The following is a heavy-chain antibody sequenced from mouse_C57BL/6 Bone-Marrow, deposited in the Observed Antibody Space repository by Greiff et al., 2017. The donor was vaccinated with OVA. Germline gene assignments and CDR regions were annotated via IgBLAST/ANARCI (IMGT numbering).Heavy chain of an antibody. CDR1: GYTFTSYW. V-gene: IGHV1-59*01. Sequence: QVQLQQPGTELVRPGTSVKLSCKASGYTFTSYWMHWVKQRPGQGLEWIGVIDPSDSYTNYNQKFKGKATLTVDTSSSTAYMQLSSLTSEDSAVYCCALYGNYEAYWGQGTLVTVSA. CDR3: ALYGNYEAY. CDR2: IDPSDSYT. J-gene: IGHJ3*01. D-gene: IGHD2-1*01.